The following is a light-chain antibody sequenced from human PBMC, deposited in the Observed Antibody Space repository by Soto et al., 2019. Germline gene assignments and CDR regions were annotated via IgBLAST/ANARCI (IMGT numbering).Light chain of an antibody. V-gene: IGLV4-69*01. CDR2: VNSDGSH. CDR1: SGRSSYT. Sequence: QSVLTQSPSASASLGASVKLTCTLSSGRSSYTIAWHQQQAEKGPRYLMKVNSDGSHSKGDGIPDRFSGSSSGAERYLTISSLQSEDEADCYCQTWGTGVVFGGGTQLTVL. CDR3: QTWGTGVV. J-gene: IGLJ2*01.